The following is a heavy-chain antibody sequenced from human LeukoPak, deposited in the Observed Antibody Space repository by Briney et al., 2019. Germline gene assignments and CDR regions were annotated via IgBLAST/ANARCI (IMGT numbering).Heavy chain of an antibody. V-gene: IGHV1-2*02. CDR1: GYTFTGYY. CDR3: ARDGGIVVLPAAFNYYYYGMDV. CDR2: INPNSGGT. Sequence: ASVKVSCKASGYTFTGYYMHWVRQAPGQGLKWMGWINPNSGGTNYAQKFQGRVTMTRDTSISTAYMELSRLRSDDTAVYYCARDGGIVVLPAAFNYYYYGMDVWGQGTTVTVSS. D-gene: IGHD2-2*01. J-gene: IGHJ6*02.